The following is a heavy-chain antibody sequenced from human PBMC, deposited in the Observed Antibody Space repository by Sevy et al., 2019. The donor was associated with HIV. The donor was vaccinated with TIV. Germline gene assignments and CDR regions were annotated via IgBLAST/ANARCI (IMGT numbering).Heavy chain of an antibody. D-gene: IGHD6-19*01. CDR1: GFTFSSYA. J-gene: IGHJ3*02. CDR2: ISYDGSNK. Sequence: GGSLRLSCAASGFTFSSYAMHWVRQAPGKGLEWVAVISYDGSNKYYADSVKDRFTISRDNSKNTLYLQMNSLRAEDTAVYYCARDGQWLVGAFDIWGQGTMVTVSS. V-gene: IGHV3-30*04. CDR3: ARDGQWLVGAFDI.